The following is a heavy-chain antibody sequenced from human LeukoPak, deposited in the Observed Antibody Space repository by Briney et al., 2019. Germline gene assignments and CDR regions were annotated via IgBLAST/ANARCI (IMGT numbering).Heavy chain of an antibody. CDR2: IYYSGSA. D-gene: IGHD3-10*01. Sequence: SETLSLTCTVSGGSISSYYWSWIRQPPGKGLEWIGYIYYSGSANYNPSPKSRVTISVDTSKNQFSLKLSSVTAADTAVYYCARADRYYGSGSYYSLYYYAMDVWGQGTTVTVSS. CDR3: ARADRYYGSGSYYSLYYYAMDV. V-gene: IGHV4-59*01. CDR1: GGSISSYY. J-gene: IGHJ6*02.